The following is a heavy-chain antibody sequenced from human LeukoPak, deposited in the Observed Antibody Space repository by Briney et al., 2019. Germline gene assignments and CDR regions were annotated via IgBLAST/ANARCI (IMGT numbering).Heavy chain of an antibody. Sequence: ASVKVSCKASGGTFSSYAISWVRQAPGQGLEWMGWISAYNGNTNYAQKLQGRVTMTTDTSTSTAYMELRSLRSDDTAVYYCARGVLQGRDDYWGQGTLVTVSS. CDR1: GGTFSSYA. CDR3: ARGVLQGRDDY. J-gene: IGHJ4*02. V-gene: IGHV1-18*01. D-gene: IGHD2-15*01. CDR2: ISAYNGNT.